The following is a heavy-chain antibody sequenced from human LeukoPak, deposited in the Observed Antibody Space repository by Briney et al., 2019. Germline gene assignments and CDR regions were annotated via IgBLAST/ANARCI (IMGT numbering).Heavy chain of an antibody. J-gene: IGHJ5*02. CDR2: INHSGST. CDR1: GGSFSGYY. D-gene: IGHD3-3*01. CDR3: ARATTGFWSGVLVFDP. V-gene: IGHV4-34*01. Sequence: SETLSLTCAVYGGSFSGYYWSWIRQPPGKGLEWIGEINHSGSTNYNPSLKSRVTISVDTSKNQFSLKLSFVTAADTAVYYCARATTGFWSGVLVFDPWGQGTLVTVSS.